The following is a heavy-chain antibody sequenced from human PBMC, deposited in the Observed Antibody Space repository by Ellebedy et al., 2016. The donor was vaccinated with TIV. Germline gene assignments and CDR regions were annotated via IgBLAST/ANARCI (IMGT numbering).Heavy chain of an antibody. J-gene: IGHJ4*02. V-gene: IGHV4-59*01. CDR1: GGSISTVY. CDR3: AAYYGGRFDY. Sequence: MPSETLSLTCNVSGGSISTVYWSWIRQPPGKGLEFIGYIYYIGITNYNPSLESRVAISIDTSENQFSLRLSSVTAADTAVYYCAAYYGGRFDYWGQGTLVTVSS. CDR2: IYYIGIT. D-gene: IGHD4-23*01.